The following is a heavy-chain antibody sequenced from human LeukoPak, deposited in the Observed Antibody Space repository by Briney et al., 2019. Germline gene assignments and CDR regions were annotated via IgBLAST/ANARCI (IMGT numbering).Heavy chain of an antibody. CDR3: ARDRGTWNDDGFDY. D-gene: IGHD1-1*01. Sequence: SETLSLTCTVSGGSISSYYWSWIRQPAGKGLEWIGRIYISGSTNYNPSLKSRVTMSVDTSKNQFSLKLSSVTAAGTAVYYCARDRGTWNDDGFDYWGQGTLVTVSS. CDR1: GGSISSYY. J-gene: IGHJ4*02. V-gene: IGHV4-4*07. CDR2: IYISGST.